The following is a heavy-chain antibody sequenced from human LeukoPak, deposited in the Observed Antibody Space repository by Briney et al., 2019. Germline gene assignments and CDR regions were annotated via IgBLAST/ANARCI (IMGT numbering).Heavy chain of an antibody. CDR3: ARGGGLRYFDWSSPYYFDY. Sequence: ASVKVSCKASGYTFTGYYMHWVRQAPGQGLEWMGWINPNSGGTNYAQKSQGRVTMTRDTSISTAYMELSRLRSDDTAVYYCARGGGLRYFDWSSPYYFDYWGQGTLVTVSS. V-gene: IGHV1-2*02. J-gene: IGHJ4*02. CDR2: INPNSGGT. D-gene: IGHD3-9*01. CDR1: GYTFTGYY.